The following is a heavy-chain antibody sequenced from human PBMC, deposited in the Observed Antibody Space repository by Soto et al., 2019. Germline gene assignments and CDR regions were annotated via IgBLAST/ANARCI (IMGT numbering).Heavy chain of an antibody. CDR1: GGSISNYY. D-gene: IGHD6-13*01. CDR2: IYYSGST. V-gene: IGHV4-59*08. CDR3: ARQPHSSSWYYYYGMDV. J-gene: IGHJ6*02. Sequence: SETLSLTCTVSGGSISNYYWSWIRQPPGKGLEWIGYIYYSGSTNYNPSLKSRVTISVDTSKNQFSLKLSSVTAADTAVYYCARQPHSSSWYYYYGMDVWGQGTTVTVSS.